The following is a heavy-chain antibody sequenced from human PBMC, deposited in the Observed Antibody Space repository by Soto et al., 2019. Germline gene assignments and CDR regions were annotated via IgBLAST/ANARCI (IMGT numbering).Heavy chain of an antibody. Sequence: PSQNLSLTCPVSGGSMSRGGPSCSWIRQPPGKGLAWLRFLHYTVSTYYNPSLKSRVTLSVDRSKNQFSLNLTSVTAADTAMYFCARAPPGPSPRWDVWGQGTTVT. V-gene: IGHV4-30-2*01. D-gene: IGHD3-10*01. CDR3: ARAPPGPSPRWDV. J-gene: IGHJ6*02. CDR1: GGSMSRGGPS. CDR2: LHYTVST.